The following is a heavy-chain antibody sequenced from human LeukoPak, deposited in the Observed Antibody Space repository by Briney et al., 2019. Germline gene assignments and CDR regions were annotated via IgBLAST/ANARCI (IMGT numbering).Heavy chain of an antibody. V-gene: IGHV4-38-2*02. CDR3: ARDPSGYGYNPPFVGY. CDR1: GYSISSGYY. CDR2: IYHSGST. Sequence: SETLSLTCAVSGYSISSGYYWGWIRQPPGKGLEWIGSIYHSGSTYYNPSLKSRVTISVDTSKNQFSLKLSSVTAADTAVYYCARDPSGYGYNPPFVGYWGQGTLVTVSS. J-gene: IGHJ4*02. D-gene: IGHD5-12*01.